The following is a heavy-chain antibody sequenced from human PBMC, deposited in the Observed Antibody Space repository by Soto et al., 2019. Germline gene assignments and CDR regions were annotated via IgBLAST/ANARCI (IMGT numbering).Heavy chain of an antibody. CDR2: IKQDGSEK. CDR3: ARAPYSRSTQYWYYNYGMDV. CDR1: GFTFSSHW. J-gene: IGHJ6*02. D-gene: IGHD6-13*01. V-gene: IGHV3-7*03. Sequence: PGGSLRLSCAASGFTFSSHWMSWVRQARGKGLEWVANIKQDGSEKYDVDSVKGRFSISRDNAKNSLYLQMNSLRAEDTAVYYCARAPYSRSTQYWYYNYGMDVWGQGTTVTVSS.